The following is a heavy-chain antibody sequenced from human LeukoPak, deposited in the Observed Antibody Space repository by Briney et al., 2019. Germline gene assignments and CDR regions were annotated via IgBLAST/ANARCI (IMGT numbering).Heavy chain of an antibody. CDR1: GGSFSGYY. J-gene: IGHJ5*02. CDR3: ARENNHLTWFDP. Sequence: PSETLSLTCAVYGGSFSGYYWSWIRQPPGKGLEWIGSVYYSGSTYYSPSLKSRVTVSVDTSKNQFSLKLSSVTAADTAVYYCARENNHLTWFDPWGQGTLVTVSS. V-gene: IGHV4-34*01. D-gene: IGHD1-14*01. CDR2: VYYSGST.